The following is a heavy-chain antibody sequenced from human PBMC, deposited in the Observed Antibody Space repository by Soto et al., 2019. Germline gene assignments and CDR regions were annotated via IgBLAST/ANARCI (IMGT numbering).Heavy chain of an antibody. V-gene: IGHV3-9*01. CDR2: ISWNSGSI. CDR3: AKDKGDGYNSGVDY. D-gene: IGHD1-1*01. J-gene: IGHJ4*02. Sequence: EVQLVESGGGLVQPGRSLRLSCAASGFTFDDYAMHWVRQAPGKGLEWVSGISWNSGSIGYADSVKGRFTISRDNAKNSLYLQMNRLRAEDTALYYWAKDKGDGYNSGVDYWGQGTLVTVSS. CDR1: GFTFDDYA.